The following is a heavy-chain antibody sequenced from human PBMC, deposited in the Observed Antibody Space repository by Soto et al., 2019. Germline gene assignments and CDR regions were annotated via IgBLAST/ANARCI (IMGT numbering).Heavy chain of an antibody. J-gene: IGHJ4*02. Sequence: QVQLVESGGGVVQPGRSLRLSCAASGFTFSSYGMYWVRQAPGKGLEWVARISYDGSDQFYGDSVKGRFIISRDNSKNILYVQMNSLRSEETAVYYCAKDTGADYWGQGTVVTVSA. CDR2: ISYDGSDQ. V-gene: IGHV3-30*18. CDR1: GFTFSSYG. D-gene: IGHD3-10*01. CDR3: AKDTGADY.